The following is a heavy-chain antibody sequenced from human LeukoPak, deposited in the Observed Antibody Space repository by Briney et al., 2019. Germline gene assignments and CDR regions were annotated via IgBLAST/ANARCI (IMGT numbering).Heavy chain of an antibody. CDR1: GFTFSRFS. CDR3: ARVDYGDYAGEDY. Sequence: GGSLRLSCAASGFTFSRFSTNWVRQAPGKGLEWVSYVSSSSGTIYYADSVKGRFTISRDNAKNSLYLQMNSLRAEDTAVYYCARVDYGDYAGEDYWGQGTLVTVSS. J-gene: IGHJ4*02. CDR2: VSSSSGTI. D-gene: IGHD4-17*01. V-gene: IGHV3-48*04.